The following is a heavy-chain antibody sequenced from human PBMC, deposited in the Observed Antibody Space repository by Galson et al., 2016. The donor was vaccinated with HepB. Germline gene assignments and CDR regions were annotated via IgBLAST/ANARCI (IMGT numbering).Heavy chain of an antibody. CDR3: ASRLRDRFYGDFLFDL. Sequence: SVKVSCKAPGFTFTRHSIHWVRQAPGQGLEWMGVIHPNDSRTDYAPRFPGRVTMTKDQSTTTVYLGRKSLRSEDTAVYFGASRLRDRFYGDFLFDLWGQGNLVTVSS. CDR1: GFTFTRHS. D-gene: IGHD4-17*01. V-gene: IGHV1-46*01. J-gene: IGHJ4*02. CDR2: IHPNDSRT.